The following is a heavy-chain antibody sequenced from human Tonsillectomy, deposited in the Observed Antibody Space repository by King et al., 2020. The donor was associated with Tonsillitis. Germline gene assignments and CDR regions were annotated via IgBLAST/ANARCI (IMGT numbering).Heavy chain of an antibody. CDR2: IYYSWST. CDR3: ARCLFNYGSGTVPDY. D-gene: IGHD3-10*01. CDR1: GGSISSSSYY. V-gene: IGHV4-39*01. J-gene: IGHJ4*02. Sequence: QLQESGPGLVKPSETLSLTCTVSGGSISSSSYYWGWIRQPPGKGLEWIGSIYYSWSTYYNPSLKSRVTISVDTSKHQFSLKLSSVTAADTAVYYCARCLFNYGSGTVPDYWGQGTLVTVSS.